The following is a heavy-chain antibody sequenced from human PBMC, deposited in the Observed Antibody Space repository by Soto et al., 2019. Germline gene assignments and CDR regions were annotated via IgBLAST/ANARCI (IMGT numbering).Heavy chain of an antibody. CDR2: INSDGTIT. V-gene: IGHV3-74*01. CDR1: GFTFSSYW. J-gene: IGHJ4*02. CDR3: VRARSGQGEY. Sequence: EVQLVESGGDLVQPGGSLRLSCAASGFTFSSYWMHWVRQAPGKGLVWVSRINSDGTITNYADSVKGRFTLSRDNAKNTLYLQMNSLRAEDTAVYYCVRARSGQGEYWGQGTLVTVSA. D-gene: IGHD2-15*01.